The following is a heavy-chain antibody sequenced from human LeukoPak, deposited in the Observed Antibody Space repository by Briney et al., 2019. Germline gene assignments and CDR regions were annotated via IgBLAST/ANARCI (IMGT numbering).Heavy chain of an antibody. CDR3: ARGAIAAAAPDY. J-gene: IGHJ4*02. Sequence: PGGLLSLSCAAAGISFSSYWMHWVRHAPGKGLGWVSLINSDGSSTSYADSVKGRFTISRATAKNTLYLQMNSLRAEDTAVYYCARGAIAAAAPDYWGQGTLVTVSS. V-gene: IGHV3-74*01. CDR1: GISFSSYW. CDR2: INSDGSST. D-gene: IGHD6-13*01.